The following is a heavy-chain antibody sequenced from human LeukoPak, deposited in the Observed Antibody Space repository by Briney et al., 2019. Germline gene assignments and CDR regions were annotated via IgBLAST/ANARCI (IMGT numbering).Heavy chain of an antibody. Sequence: GGSLRLSCAASGFTVSSNYMSWVRQAPGKGLQWVSLINSDGSTYYTDSVKGRFTISRDTAKNSLSLQMNSLRAEDTAVYYCARVEFGEYSSYFDDWGQGTLVTVSS. J-gene: IGHJ4*02. CDR3: ARVEFGEYSSYFDD. V-gene: IGHV3-53*01. D-gene: IGHD3-10*01. CDR2: INSDGST. CDR1: GFTVSSNY.